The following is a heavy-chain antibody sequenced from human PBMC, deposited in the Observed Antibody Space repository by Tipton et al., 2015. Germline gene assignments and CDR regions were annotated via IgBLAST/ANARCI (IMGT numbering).Heavy chain of an antibody. D-gene: IGHD4-23*01. CDR2: ISHSGNT. J-gene: IGHJ4*02. CDR3: ARARGRRGGLFDS. V-gene: IGHV4-38-2*01. CDR1: AYSISSDYY. Sequence: TLSLTCAVSAYSISSDYYWGWIRQPPGKGLEWIGSISHSGNTYYNPSLKSRVTISVDTSKTQFSLKMSSVTASDTAVYYCARARGRRGGLFDSWGQGILVTVAS.